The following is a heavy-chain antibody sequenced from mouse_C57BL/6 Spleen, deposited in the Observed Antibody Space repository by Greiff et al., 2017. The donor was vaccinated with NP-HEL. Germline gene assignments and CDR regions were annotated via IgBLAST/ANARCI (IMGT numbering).Heavy chain of an antibody. CDR2: ISYDGSN. J-gene: IGHJ3*01. Sequence: EVQLKESGPGLVKPSQSLSLTCSVTGYSITSGYYWNWIRQFPGNKLEWMGYISYDGSNNYNPSLKNRISITRDTSKNQFFLKLNSVTTEDTATYYCARGAVVAPGFAYWGQGTLVTVSA. CDR3: ARGAVVAPGFAY. CDR1: GYSITSGYY. V-gene: IGHV3-6*01. D-gene: IGHD1-1*01.